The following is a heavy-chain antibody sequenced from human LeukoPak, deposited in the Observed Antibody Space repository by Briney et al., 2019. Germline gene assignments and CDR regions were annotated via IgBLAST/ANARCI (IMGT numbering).Heavy chain of an antibody. CDR1: GFTFSDYV. J-gene: IGHJ4*02. V-gene: IGHV3-30*18. CDR2: ISVDGNNK. Sequence: GWSLTLSCAASGFTFSDYVMHWVRQAPGKGLEGVAVISVDGNNKYYGDSVKGGLTISRDNYKNTLDLQINSLRPDDTPVYYCAKDQSQWGQGTLVIVSS. CDR3: AKDQSQ.